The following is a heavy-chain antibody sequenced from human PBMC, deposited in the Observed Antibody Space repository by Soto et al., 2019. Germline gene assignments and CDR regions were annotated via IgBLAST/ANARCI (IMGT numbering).Heavy chain of an antibody. Sequence: QLQLQESGPGLVKPSETLSLTCTVSGGSISSSSYYRGWIRQPPGKGLEWIGSIYYSGSTYYNPSLKSRVTISVDTSKNQFSLKLSSVTAADTAVYYCARLVMVYGWDEKGPPYFDYWGQGTLVTVSS. CDR3: ARLVMVYGWDEKGPPYFDY. J-gene: IGHJ4*02. CDR2: IYYSGST. V-gene: IGHV4-39*01. D-gene: IGHD2-8*01. CDR1: GGSISSSSYY.